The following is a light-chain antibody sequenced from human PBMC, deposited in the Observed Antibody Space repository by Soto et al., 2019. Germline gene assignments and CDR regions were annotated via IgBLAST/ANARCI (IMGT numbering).Light chain of an antibody. CDR2: GAS. CDR1: QSVFSN. V-gene: IGKV3-15*01. J-gene: IGKJ1*01. CDR3: QQYDNWPPWT. Sequence: EVVMTQSPATLSVSPGERVTFSCRASQSVFSNLAWYQHKVGQAPRLLISGASTRASGVPDRFRGSGSGTQFTLTIRSLQSEDLAVYYCQQYDNWPPWTFGQGTRVEFK.